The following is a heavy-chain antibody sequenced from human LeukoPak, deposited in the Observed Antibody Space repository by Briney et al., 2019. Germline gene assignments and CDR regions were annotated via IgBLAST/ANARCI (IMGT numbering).Heavy chain of an antibody. CDR3: ASAGPYGSALEY. J-gene: IGHJ4*02. D-gene: IGHD3-10*01. CDR1: GYTFTSYY. CDR2: INPSGGST. V-gene: IGHV1-46*01. Sequence: GASVKVSCKASGYTFTSYYMHWVRQAPGQGLEWMGIINPSGGSTTYAQNFQGRVTLTRDMSTSTVYMELSSLRSEDTAVYYCASAGPYGSALEYWGQGTLVTVSS.